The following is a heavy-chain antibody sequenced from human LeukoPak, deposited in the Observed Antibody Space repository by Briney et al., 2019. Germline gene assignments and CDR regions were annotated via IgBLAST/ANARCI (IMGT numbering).Heavy chain of an antibody. J-gene: IGHJ6*03. CDR3: ARVNGDFYYYYYYMDV. D-gene: IGHD4-17*01. CDR1: GGSISSYY. Sequence: SETLSLTCTVSGGSISSYYWSWIRQPAGKGLEWIGRIYTSGSTNYNPSLKSRVTMSVDTSKNQFSLKLSSVTAADTAVYYCARVNGDFYYYYYYMDVWGKGTTVTVSS. CDR2: IYTSGST. V-gene: IGHV4-4*07.